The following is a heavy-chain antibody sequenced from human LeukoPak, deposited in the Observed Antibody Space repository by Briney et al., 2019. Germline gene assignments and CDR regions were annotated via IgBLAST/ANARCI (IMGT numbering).Heavy chain of an antibody. CDR1: GFTFSDYY. J-gene: IGHJ4*02. CDR2: ISSSGSTI. CDR3: AREGGGYYYASAGLDY. D-gene: IGHD3-10*01. V-gene: IGHV3-11*01. Sequence: GGSLRLSCAASGFTFSDYYMSWIRRAPGKGLEWVSYISSSGSTIYYADSVKGRFTISRDNAKNSLYLQMNSLRAEDTAVYYCAREGGGYYYASAGLDYWGQGTLVTVSS.